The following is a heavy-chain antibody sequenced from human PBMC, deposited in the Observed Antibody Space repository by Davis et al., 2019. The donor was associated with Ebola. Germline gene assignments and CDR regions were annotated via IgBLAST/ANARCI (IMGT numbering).Heavy chain of an antibody. CDR2: IYYSGST. D-gene: IGHD6-13*01. CDR1: GGSISRYY. V-gene: IGHV4-59*01. Sequence: SETLSLTCTVSGGSISRYYWSWIRQPPGKGLECIGYIYYSGSTNYNPSLKSRVTISVDTSKNQFSLKLSSVTAADTAVYYCARVKQLWYYGMDVWGQGTTVTVSS. CDR3: ARVKQLWYYGMDV. J-gene: IGHJ6*02.